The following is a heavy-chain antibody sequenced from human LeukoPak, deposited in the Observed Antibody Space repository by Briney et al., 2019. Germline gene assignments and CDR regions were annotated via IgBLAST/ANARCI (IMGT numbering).Heavy chain of an antibody. V-gene: IGHV3-66*02. J-gene: IGHJ4*02. CDR1: GFTVSARY. D-gene: IGHD1-1*01. CDR2: IHSSGTT. Sequence: GGSLRLSCAASGFTVSARYMNWVRQAPGKGLEWLSVIHSSGTTDYTDSVRGRFTISRDNSKNILYLQMNSLTTEDTAVYYCARSWDERLNFDYWGQGTLVTVSS. CDR3: ARSWDERLNFDY.